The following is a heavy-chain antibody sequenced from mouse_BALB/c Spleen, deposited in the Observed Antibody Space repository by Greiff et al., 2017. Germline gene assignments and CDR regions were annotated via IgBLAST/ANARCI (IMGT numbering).Heavy chain of an antibody. V-gene: IGHV1-5*01. J-gene: IGHJ4*01. CDR2: IYPGNSDT. D-gene: IGHD2-14*01. Sequence: EVQLQQSGTVLARPGASVKMSCKASGYSFTSYWMHWVKQRPGQGLEWIGAIYPGNSDTSYNQKFKGKAKLTAVTSASTAYMELSSLTNEDSAVYYCARRGYPYYAMDYWGQGTSVTVSS. CDR3: ARRGYPYYAMDY. CDR1: GYSFTSYW.